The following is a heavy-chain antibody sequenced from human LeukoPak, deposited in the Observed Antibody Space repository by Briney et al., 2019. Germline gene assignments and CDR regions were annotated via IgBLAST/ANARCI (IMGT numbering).Heavy chain of an antibody. CDR3: AKSNSGWYYYYGMDV. Sequence: GGSLRLSCAASGFTFSSYAMSWVRQAPGKGLEWVSAISGSGGSTYYADSVKGRFTISRDNSKNTLYLQMNSLRAEDTAVYYCAKSNSGWYYYYGMDVWGQGTKVTVSS. J-gene: IGHJ6*02. D-gene: IGHD6-19*01. CDR2: ISGSGGST. CDR1: GFTFSSYA. V-gene: IGHV3-23*01.